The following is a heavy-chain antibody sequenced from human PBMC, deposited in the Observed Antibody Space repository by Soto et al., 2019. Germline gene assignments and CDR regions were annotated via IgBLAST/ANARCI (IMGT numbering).Heavy chain of an antibody. Sequence: QVTLKESGPVLVKPTETLTLTCTVSGFSLSNARMGVSWIRQPPGKALEWLAHIFSNHDKCYTTSLKSRLTISKDTSKRQVGLTMPNMDPVDTATYYCARINNYDFWSGYYSNWFYPWGQGTLVTVSS. CDR2: IFSNHDK. CDR1: GFSLSNARMG. J-gene: IGHJ5*02. CDR3: ARINNYDFWSGYYSNWFYP. D-gene: IGHD3-3*01. V-gene: IGHV2-26*01.